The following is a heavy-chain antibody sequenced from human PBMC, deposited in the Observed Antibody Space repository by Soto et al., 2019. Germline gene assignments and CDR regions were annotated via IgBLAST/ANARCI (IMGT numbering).Heavy chain of an antibody. CDR1: GFSLTTSGVG. Sequence: QLTLNESGPTQVKPRQTLTLTCTFSGFSLTTSGVGVGWIRQYPGKAPEWLALIYWDDDKRYSPSLKSRLTSTKDTSKNQVVLTMADLDPADTATYYCAHRVLRAVFGLVTTTAIYFDFWGQGTPGAVSS. CDR3: AHRVLRAVFGLVTTTAIYFDF. V-gene: IGHV2-5*02. J-gene: IGHJ4*02. CDR2: IYWDDDK. D-gene: IGHD3-3*01.